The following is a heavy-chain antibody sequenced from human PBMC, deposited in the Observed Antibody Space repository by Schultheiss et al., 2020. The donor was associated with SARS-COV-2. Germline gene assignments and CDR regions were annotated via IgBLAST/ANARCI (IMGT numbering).Heavy chain of an antibody. CDR2: ISGSGGST. CDR3: AKEVVVAASSSNDY. J-gene: IGHJ4*02. D-gene: IGHD2-15*01. Sequence: GGSLRLSCAASGFTFSSYAMSLVRQAPGKGLAWVSAISGSGGSTYYADSVKGRFTISRDNSKNTLYLQMSRLRAEDTAVYYCAKEVVVAASSSNDYWGQGTLGTVAS. CDR1: GFTFSSYA. V-gene: IGHV3-23*01.